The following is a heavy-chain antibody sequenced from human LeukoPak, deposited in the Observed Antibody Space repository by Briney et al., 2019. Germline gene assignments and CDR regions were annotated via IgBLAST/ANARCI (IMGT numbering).Heavy chain of an antibody. CDR2: IYSDESNK. CDR1: GFTFSSYG. CDR3: ARVRGSTDWYVDY. J-gene: IGHJ4*02. V-gene: IGHV3-33*08. D-gene: IGHD2-2*01. Sequence: GGSLRLSCAASGFTFSSYGMHWVRQAPGTGLEWVAIIYSDESNKYYADSVRGRFTISRDISKNTLFLQMNSLSAEDTAVYYCARVRGSTDWYVDYWGQGTLVTVSS.